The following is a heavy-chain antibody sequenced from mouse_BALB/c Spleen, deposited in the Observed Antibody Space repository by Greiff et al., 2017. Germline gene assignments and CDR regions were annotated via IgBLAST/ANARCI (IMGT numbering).Heavy chain of an antibody. CDR3: ASIGGNYGFAY. V-gene: IGHV14-3*02. J-gene: IGHJ3*01. CDR2: IDPANGNT. CDR1: GFNIKDTY. Sequence: EVKLMESGAELVKPGASVQLSCTASGFNIKDTYMHWVKQRPEQGLEWIGRIDPANGNTKYDPKFQGKATITADTSSNTAYLQLSSLTSEDTAVYYCASIGGNYGFAYWGQGTLVTVSA. D-gene: IGHD2-1*01.